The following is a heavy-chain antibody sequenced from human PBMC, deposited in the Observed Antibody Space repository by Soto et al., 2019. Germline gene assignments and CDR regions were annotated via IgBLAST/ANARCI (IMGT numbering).Heavy chain of an antibody. D-gene: IGHD2-21*02. V-gene: IGHV1-46*01. CDR1: RDMFTYSF. CDR2: TNPHGRTT. J-gene: IGHJ6*02. CDR3: ARVQMGPRRDFMDV. Sequence: ASVKVSCKASRDMFTYSFFHWVRQAPGQGLEWMGITNPHGRTTNYEQRFKGRVNMTCDTSASTVYMEVTSLRPEDTAVYYCARVQMGPRRDFMDVWGQGTRVTVS.